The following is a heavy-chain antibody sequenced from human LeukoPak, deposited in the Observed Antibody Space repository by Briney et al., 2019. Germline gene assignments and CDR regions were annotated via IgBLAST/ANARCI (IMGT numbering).Heavy chain of an antibody. Sequence: ASVKVSCKASGYTFTSYYMHWVRQPPGQGLEGMGIINPSGGSTSYAQKFQGRVTITADESTSTAYMELSSLRSEDTAVYYCARIVYGSGSYYNLGAFDIWGQGTMVTVSS. CDR3: ARIVYGSGSYYNLGAFDI. V-gene: IGHV1-46*01. D-gene: IGHD3-10*01. J-gene: IGHJ3*02. CDR1: GYTFTSYY. CDR2: INPSGGST.